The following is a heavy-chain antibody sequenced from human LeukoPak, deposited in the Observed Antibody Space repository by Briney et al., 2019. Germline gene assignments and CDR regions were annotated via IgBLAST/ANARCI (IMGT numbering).Heavy chain of an antibody. J-gene: IGHJ5*02. V-gene: IGHV4-34*01. Sequence: PSETLSLTCAVYGGSFSGDYWSWIRQPPGKGLEWIGQINHSGGTNYNPSLKSRVTISLDTPKNQFSLKLRSVTAAGTAVYYCAKHLRRRFFSKTLGFDPWGQGTLVTVSS. CDR3: AKHLRRRFFSKTLGFDP. D-gene: IGHD3-3*01. CDR2: INHSGGT. CDR1: GGSFSGDY.